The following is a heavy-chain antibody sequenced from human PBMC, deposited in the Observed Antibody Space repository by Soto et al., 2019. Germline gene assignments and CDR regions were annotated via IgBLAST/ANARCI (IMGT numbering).Heavy chain of an antibody. CDR3: ARLVYDTRLNYMYFDF. Sequence: PSDPLSLTCTVSGASISSYYWSWIRQPPGKGLEWIGYIYYSGSTNYNPSLKSRVTISVDTSKNQFSLKLTSVTAADTAIYFCARLVYDTRLNYMYFDFWGQGALVNVSS. CDR2: IYYSGST. D-gene: IGHD2-8*01. CDR1: GASISSYY. J-gene: IGHJ4*02. V-gene: IGHV4-59*12.